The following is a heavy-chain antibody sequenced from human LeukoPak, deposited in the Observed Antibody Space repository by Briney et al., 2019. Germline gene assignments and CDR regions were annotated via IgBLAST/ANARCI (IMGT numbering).Heavy chain of an antibody. V-gene: IGHV3-11*04. CDR2: ISSSGSTI. CDR3: AKGPYFGSGSYPSHFDY. CDR1: GFTFSDYY. J-gene: IGHJ4*02. Sequence: GGSLRLSCAASGFTFSDYYMSWIRQAPGKGLEWVSYISSSGSTIYYADSVKGRFTISRDNSKNTLYLQMNSLRPEDTAVYYRAKGPYFGSGSYPSHFDYWGQGTLVTVSS. D-gene: IGHD3-10*01.